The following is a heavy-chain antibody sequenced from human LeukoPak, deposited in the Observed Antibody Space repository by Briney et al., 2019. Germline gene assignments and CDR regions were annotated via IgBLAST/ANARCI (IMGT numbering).Heavy chain of an antibody. Sequence: LETLSLTCTVSGDSVSSGAHYWSWIRQPPGKGLEWIGYLYYSGSTNYDPSLKSRVIISLDTSKNQFSLKLNSVTAADTAVYYCARVTWDSFEIWGQGTMVTVSS. CDR2: LYYSGST. CDR3: ARVTWDSFEI. J-gene: IGHJ3*02. V-gene: IGHV4-61*08. CDR1: GDSVSSGAHY.